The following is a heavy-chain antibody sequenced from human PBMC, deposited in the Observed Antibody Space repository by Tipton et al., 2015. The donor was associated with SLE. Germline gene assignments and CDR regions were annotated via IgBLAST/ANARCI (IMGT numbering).Heavy chain of an antibody. Sequence: TLSLTCAVYGGSFSGYYWSWIRQPPGKGLEWIGEINHSGSTNYNPPLKSRVTISVDTSKNKISLKLSSVTAADTAVYYCARGPELAVAGTRRGAFDIWGQGAMVTVSS. CDR2: INHSGST. CDR1: GGSFSGYY. CDR3: ARGPELAVAGTRRGAFDI. D-gene: IGHD6-19*01. V-gene: IGHV4-34*01. J-gene: IGHJ3*02.